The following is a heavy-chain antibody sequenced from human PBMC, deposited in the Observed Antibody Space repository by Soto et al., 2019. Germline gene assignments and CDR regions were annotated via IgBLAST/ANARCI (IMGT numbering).Heavy chain of an antibody. CDR2: ITSDTNTI. J-gene: IGHJ4*02. CDR3: ARSVEGHFDY. D-gene: IGHD6-19*01. CDR1: GFSFSIYS. Sequence: EVQLVESGGGLVQPGGSLRLSCAASGFSFSIYSMNWVRQAPGKGLEWSSYITSDTNTIKYADSVKGRFTISRDNAKNSRSLQRNSLRDEDTAVYYCARSVEGHFDYWGQGTVVTVSS. V-gene: IGHV3-48*02.